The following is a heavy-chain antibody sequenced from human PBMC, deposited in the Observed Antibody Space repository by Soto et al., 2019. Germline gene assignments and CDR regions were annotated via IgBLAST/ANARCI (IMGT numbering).Heavy chain of an antibody. CDR1: GFTFSSYS. D-gene: IGHD2-15*01. Sequence: PXESLRLSCAASGFTFSSYSMNWVRQAPGKGLEWVSSISSSSSYIYYADSVKGRFTISRDNAKNSLYLQMNSLRAEDTAVYYCARDPSRYCSGGSRKGLYYYYYGMDVWGQGTTVTVSS. CDR3: ARDPSRYCSGGSRKGLYYYYYGMDV. J-gene: IGHJ6*02. CDR2: ISSSSSYI. V-gene: IGHV3-21*01.